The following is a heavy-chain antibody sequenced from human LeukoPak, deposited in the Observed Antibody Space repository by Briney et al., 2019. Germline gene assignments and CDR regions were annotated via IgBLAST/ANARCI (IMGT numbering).Heavy chain of an antibody. CDR3: ASLSRGSSSWYGKYNWFDP. Sequence: SVKVSCKASGGTFSSYAISWVRQAPGQGLEWMGGIIPIFGTANYAQKIQGRATITTDESTSTAYMELSSLRSEDTAVYYCASLSRGSSSWYGKYNWFDPWGQGTLVTVSS. V-gene: IGHV1-69*05. J-gene: IGHJ5*02. D-gene: IGHD6-13*01. CDR2: IIPIFGTA. CDR1: GGTFSSYA.